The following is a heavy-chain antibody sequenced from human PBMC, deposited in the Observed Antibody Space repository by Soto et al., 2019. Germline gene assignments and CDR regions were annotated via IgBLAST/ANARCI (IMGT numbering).Heavy chain of an antibody. Sequence: SETLSLTCTFSCGSIIGGSYYWGWIRQPPGKGLECIGSVHYSGSTDYNPSLKSRVTISVDTSKNQFSLKLTSVTAADTAVYFCASFSGATYGDYGGGINYWGQGTLVTVSS. CDR1: CGSIIGGSYY. V-gene: IGHV4-39*01. J-gene: IGHJ4*02. D-gene: IGHD4-17*01. CDR2: VHYSGST. CDR3: ASFSGATYGDYGGGINY.